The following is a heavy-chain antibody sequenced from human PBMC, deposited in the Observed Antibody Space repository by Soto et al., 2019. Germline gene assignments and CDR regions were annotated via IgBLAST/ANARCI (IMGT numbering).Heavy chain of an antibody. CDR1: RDSHSSSRSY. CDR2: IYYTGTT. J-gene: IGHJ4*02. CDR3: GRGLDGRWLVIDS. V-gene: IGHV4-39*01. Sequence: PSDTLSLPCTVSRDSHSSSRSYWGWIRQPPGKGLEWIGSIYYTGTTYYNPSLKSRVTITVDTSKKQFSLKLTSVTAADTAVYYCGRGLDGRWLVIDSWGQGTLVTVS. D-gene: IGHD6-6*01.